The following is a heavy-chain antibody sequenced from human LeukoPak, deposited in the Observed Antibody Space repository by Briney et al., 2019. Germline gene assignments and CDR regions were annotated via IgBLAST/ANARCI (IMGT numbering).Heavy chain of an antibody. J-gene: IGHJ4*02. Sequence: GGSLRLSCAASGFTFSSYEMNWVRQAPGKGLECVSYIKSSGSAIHYADSVKGRFTISRDNAKNTLYLQMNSLRAEDTAVYYCARDARSYDSSGYYGWGQGTLVTVSS. CDR1: GFTFSSYE. V-gene: IGHV3-48*03. CDR3: ARDARSYDSSGYYG. D-gene: IGHD3-22*01. CDR2: IKSSGSAI.